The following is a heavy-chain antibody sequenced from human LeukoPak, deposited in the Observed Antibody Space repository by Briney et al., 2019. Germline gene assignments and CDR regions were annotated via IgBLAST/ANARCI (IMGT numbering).Heavy chain of an antibody. CDR1: SFFLSNYA. V-gene: IGHV3-23*01. CDR3: ARPCNDAGLDYYF. D-gene: IGHD4/OR15-4a*01. Sequence: GGSLRLSRAAASFFLSNYAMRSLRQAPGKGLEWVSAISGSAGSTYYADSVKGRFTISRDNSKNTLYLQMNSLRAEDDAADYCARPCNDAGLDYYFWGQGTRVTVSS. CDR2: ISGSAGST. J-gene: IGHJ4*02.